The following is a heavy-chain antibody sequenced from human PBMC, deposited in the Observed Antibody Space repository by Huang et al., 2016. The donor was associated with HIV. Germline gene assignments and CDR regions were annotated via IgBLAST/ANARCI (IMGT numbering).Heavy chain of an antibody. V-gene: IGHV1-18*04. CDR1: GYTFSRFG. CDR2: ISNNNGYT. J-gene: IGHJ4*02. Sequence: QVQLVQSGAEVRKPGASVKVSCKASGYTFSRFGIAWVRQAPGHGLEWMGLISNNNGYTTYAQKGQDRVTMTTDTSTTTAYLELRSLTSDDTALYFCSRRYSGSSDYWGQGTLVTVSS. CDR3: SRRYSGSSDY. D-gene: IGHD5-12*01.